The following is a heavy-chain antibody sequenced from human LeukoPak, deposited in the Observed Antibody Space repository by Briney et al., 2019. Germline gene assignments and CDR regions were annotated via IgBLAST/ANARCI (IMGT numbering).Heavy chain of an antibody. CDR1: GGTFSSYA. J-gene: IGHJ3*02. Sequence: GASVKVSCKASGGTFSSYAISWVRQAPGQGLEWMGGIIPIFGTANYAQKFQGRVTITTDESTSTAYMELSSLRSEDTAVYYCARDSPTYYDFWSGYSLYGAFDIWGQGTMVTVSS. D-gene: IGHD3-3*01. V-gene: IGHV1-69*05. CDR3: ARDSPTYYDFWSGYSLYGAFDI. CDR2: IIPIFGTA.